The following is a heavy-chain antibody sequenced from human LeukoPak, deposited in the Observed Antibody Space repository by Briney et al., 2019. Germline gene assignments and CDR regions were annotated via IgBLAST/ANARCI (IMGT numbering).Heavy chain of an antibody. D-gene: IGHD3-22*01. J-gene: IGHJ4*02. CDR1: GFTFSSYS. V-gene: IGHV3-21*01. CDR3: AKDPKDSSGLFDY. Sequence: GGSLRLSCAASGFTFSSYSMNWVRQAPGKGLEWVSSISSSSSYIYYADSVKGRFTISRDNAKNSLYLQMNSLRAEDTAVYYCAKDPKDSSGLFDYWGQGTLVTVSS. CDR2: ISSSSSYI.